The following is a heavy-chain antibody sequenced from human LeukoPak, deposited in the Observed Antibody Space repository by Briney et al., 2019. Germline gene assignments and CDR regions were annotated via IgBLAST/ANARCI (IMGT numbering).Heavy chain of an antibody. J-gene: IGHJ4*02. Sequence: GGSLRLSCVASGFTFSKAWMAWVRQGPGRGLEGGGRITSKTDGETALYAAPVKGRLTISRDDSQNTLYLRMNSLKIEDTAVYYCTLYDSGKIDYWGQGTLVTVSS. V-gene: IGHV3-15*01. CDR3: TLYDSGKIDY. D-gene: IGHD3-10*01. CDR2: ITSKTDGETA. CDR1: GFTFSKAW.